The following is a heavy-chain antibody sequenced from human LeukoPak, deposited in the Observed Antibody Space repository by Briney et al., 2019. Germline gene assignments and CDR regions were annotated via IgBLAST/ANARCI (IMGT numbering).Heavy chain of an antibody. J-gene: IGHJ5*02. CDR1: GGSISSYY. D-gene: IGHD3-10*01. Sequence: SETLSLTCTVSGGSISSYYWSWIRQPPGKGLEWIGYIYYSGSTNYNPSLKSRVTISVDTSKNQFSLKLSSVTAADTAVYYCARGIRGVMGNWFDPWGQGTLVTVSS. CDR2: IYYSGST. V-gene: IGHV4-59*01. CDR3: ARGIRGVMGNWFDP.